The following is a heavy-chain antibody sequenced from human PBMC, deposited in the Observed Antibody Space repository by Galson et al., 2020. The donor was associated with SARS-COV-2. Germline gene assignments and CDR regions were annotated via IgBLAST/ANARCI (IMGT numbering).Heavy chain of an antibody. CDR2: IYHTGST. CDR1: GGSSINGYY. D-gene: IGHD2-21*02. CDR3: ARGRGLLSDPRFDY. Sequence: SETLSLTCTVSGGSSINGYYWSWIRQHPGKGLEWVGYIYHTGSTHYNPSLKSRVSISLDTSKNQFSLKMNSVTAADTAVYYCARGRGLLSDPRFDYWGQGALVTVSS. V-gene: IGHV4-31*03. J-gene: IGHJ4*02.